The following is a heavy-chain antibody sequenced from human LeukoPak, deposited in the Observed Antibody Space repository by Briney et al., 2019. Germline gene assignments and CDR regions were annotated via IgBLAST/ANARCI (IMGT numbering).Heavy chain of an antibody. CDR2: IGIAGDT. CDR1: GFTFSSYD. Sequence: PGGSLGLSCAASGFTFSSYDMHWVRQAPGRGLEWVSAIGIAGDTYYPDSVKGRFTISRENAKNSMYLQMNSLKDGDTAVYYCIRGGIQVSGIDAFDIWGQGTMVTVSS. J-gene: IGHJ3*02. D-gene: IGHD5/OR15-5a*01. CDR3: IRGGIQVSGIDAFDI. V-gene: IGHV3-13*01.